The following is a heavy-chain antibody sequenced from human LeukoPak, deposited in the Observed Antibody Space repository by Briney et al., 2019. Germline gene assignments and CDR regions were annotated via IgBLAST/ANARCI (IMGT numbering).Heavy chain of an antibody. Sequence: PGGSLRLSCAASGFTFSSYERSWVRQAPGKGLEWVTYISSSGSTIYYAYFVKGRFTVSSDNAKHSLYLQMNETAAEETALYYSGRCQVGERVYSLDYLGQGTLVTVSS. J-gene: IGHJ4*02. CDR2: ISSSGSTI. D-gene: IGHD1-26*01. V-gene: IGHV3-48*03. CDR3: GRCQVGERVYSLDY. CDR1: GFTFSSYE.